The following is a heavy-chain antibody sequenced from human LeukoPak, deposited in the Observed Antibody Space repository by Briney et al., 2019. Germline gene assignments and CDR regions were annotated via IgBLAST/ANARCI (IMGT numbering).Heavy chain of an antibody. CDR3: ASTSVYYYYMDV. J-gene: IGHJ6*03. CDR1: GGSFSGYY. CDR2: INHSGST. V-gene: IGHV4-34*01. Sequence: PSETLSLTCAVYGGSFSGYYWSWIRQPPGKGLEWIGEINHSGSTNYNPSLKSRVTISVDTSKSQFSLKLSSVTAADTAVYYCASTSVYYYYMDVWGKGTTVTISS.